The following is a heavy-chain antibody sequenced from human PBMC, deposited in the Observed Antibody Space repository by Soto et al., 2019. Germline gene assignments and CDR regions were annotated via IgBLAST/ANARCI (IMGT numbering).Heavy chain of an antibody. V-gene: IGHV6-1*01. CDR2: TYYRSKWYN. D-gene: IGHD6-19*01. Sequence: SPTLSLPCAISGDSVSSNSAAWTWIRQSPSRGLEWLGRTYYRSKWYNDYAVSVKSRMTINPDTSKNQFSLQLNSVTPEDTAVYYFARTTVAGTYSHFDYWGQGTLVTVSS. J-gene: IGHJ4*02. CDR1: GDSVSSNSAA. CDR3: ARTTVAGTYSHFDY.